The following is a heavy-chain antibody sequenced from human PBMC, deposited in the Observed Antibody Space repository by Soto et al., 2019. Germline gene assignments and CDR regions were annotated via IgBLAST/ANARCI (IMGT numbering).Heavy chain of an antibody. Sequence: SVKVSCKASGGTFSSYAISWVRQAPGQGLEWMGGIIPIFGTANYAQKFQGRVTITADKSTSTAYMELSSLRSEDTAVYYCARVGVGATPGIDYWGQGTLVTVSS. V-gene: IGHV1-69*06. D-gene: IGHD1-26*01. CDR2: IIPIFGTA. CDR1: GGTFSSYA. J-gene: IGHJ4*02. CDR3: ARVGVGATPGIDY.